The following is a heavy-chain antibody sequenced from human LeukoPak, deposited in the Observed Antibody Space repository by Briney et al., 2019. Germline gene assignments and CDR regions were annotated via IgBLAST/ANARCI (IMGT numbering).Heavy chain of an antibody. V-gene: IGHV1-18*01. J-gene: IGHJ4*02. Sequence: GASVKVSCKASGYTFTSYGISWVRQAPGQGLEWMGWISAYNGNTNYAQKLQGRVTMTTDTSTSTAYMELRSLRSDDTAVYYCAKDYGGSSGYYYFDYWSQGTLVTVSS. D-gene: IGHD3-22*01. CDR2: ISAYNGNT. CDR3: AKDYGGSSGYYYFDY. CDR1: GYTFTSYG.